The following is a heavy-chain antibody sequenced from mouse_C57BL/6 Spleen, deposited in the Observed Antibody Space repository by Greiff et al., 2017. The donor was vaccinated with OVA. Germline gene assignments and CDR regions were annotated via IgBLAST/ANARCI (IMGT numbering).Heavy chain of an antibody. Sequence: VQLQQSGAELARPGASVKLSCKASGYTFTSYGISWVKQRTGQGLEWIGEIYPRSGNTYYNEKFKGKATLTADKSSSTAYMELRSLTSEDSAVYFCARAGDYEAMDYWGQGTSVTVSS. CDR3: ARAGDYEAMDY. D-gene: IGHD2-4*01. CDR2: IYPRSGNT. J-gene: IGHJ4*01. CDR1: GYTFTSYG. V-gene: IGHV1-81*01.